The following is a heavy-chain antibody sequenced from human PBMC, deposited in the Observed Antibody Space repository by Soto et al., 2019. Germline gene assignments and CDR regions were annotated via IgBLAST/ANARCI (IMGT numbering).Heavy chain of an antibody. V-gene: IGHV3-74*01. CDR1: GFTLSSTW. Sequence: EVQVVESGGGLVQPGGSLRLSCAASGFTLSSTWMHWVRQAPGKGLVWVSRINEDGSTLNYADSVRGRFSISRDTAKNTVYLQMISLGAEDTAVYYCTGKPKCWGQGVLVTVSA. CDR3: TGKPKC. J-gene: IGHJ4*02. CDR2: INEDGSTL.